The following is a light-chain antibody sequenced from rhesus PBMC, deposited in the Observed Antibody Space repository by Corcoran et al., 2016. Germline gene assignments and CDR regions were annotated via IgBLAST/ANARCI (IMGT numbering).Light chain of an antibody. CDR1: QSLLHSNGYTY. J-gene: IGKJ2*01. V-gene: IGKV2-78*01. CDR2: LGS. CDR3: LQDIQRPYS. Sequence: DIVMTQTPLSLPVTPGEPASISCRSSQSLLHSNGYTYLFWYLQKPGQSPPFLIILGSNRASGSPGRFRGGGSGTDFTRKISQVGGGVFGVYYCLQDIQRPYSFGQGTKVEIK.